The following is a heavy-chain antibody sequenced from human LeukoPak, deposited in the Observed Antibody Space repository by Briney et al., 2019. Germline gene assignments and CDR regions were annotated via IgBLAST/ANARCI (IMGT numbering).Heavy chain of an antibody. D-gene: IGHD3-10*01. V-gene: IGHV1-18*04. J-gene: IGHJ6*03. Sequence: ASVKVSCKASGYTFTGYYMHWVRQAPGQGLEWMGWISACNGNTNYAQKLQGRVTMTTDTSTSTAYMELRSLRSDDTAVYYCARDRPGDYGFVWYYYYMDVWGKGTTVTISS. CDR3: ARDRPGDYGFVWYYYYMDV. CDR2: ISACNGNT. CDR1: GYTFTGYY.